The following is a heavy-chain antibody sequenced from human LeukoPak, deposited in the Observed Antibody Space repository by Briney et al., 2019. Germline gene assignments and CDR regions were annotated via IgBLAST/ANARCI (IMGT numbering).Heavy chain of an antibody. V-gene: IGHV3-74*01. CDR3: ARDATGQDFDY. CDR2: INSDGSST. J-gene: IGHJ4*02. D-gene: IGHD3-9*01. CDR1: GFTFSSYW. Sequence: GGSLRLSCAASGFTFSSYWMHWVRHAPGKGLVWVSRINSDGSSTSYADSVKGRFTISRDNAKNTLYLQMNSLRAEDTAVYYCARDATGQDFDYWGQGTLVTVSS.